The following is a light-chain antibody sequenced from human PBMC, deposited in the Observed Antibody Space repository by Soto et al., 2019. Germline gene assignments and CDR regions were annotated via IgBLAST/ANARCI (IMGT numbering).Light chain of an antibody. Sequence: DIQMTQSPSTLSASLGDRLTIRCRASQTISSWLAWYQQKPGKAPKLLIDKASTVKSGVPSRFSGSGSGTEFTLTISSLQPDDFATYYCQHYNSYSEAVGQGTKVDIK. CDR1: QTISSW. CDR2: KAS. V-gene: IGKV1-5*03. CDR3: QHYNSYSEA. J-gene: IGKJ1*01.